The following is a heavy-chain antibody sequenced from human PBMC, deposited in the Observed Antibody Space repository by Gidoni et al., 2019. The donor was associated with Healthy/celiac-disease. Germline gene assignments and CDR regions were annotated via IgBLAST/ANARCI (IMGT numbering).Heavy chain of an antibody. Sequence: EVQLLESGGGWVQPGGSLRLSCAASRFSFSRHAMRLVRRAPGTGLEWVSSISGSGCSTYYADSVKGRFTISRDNSKNTLYLQMNSLRAEDTAVYYCAKEGENYYGSGSYYSVGENWFDPWGQGTLVTVSS. V-gene: IGHV3-23*01. D-gene: IGHD3-10*01. CDR2: ISGSGCST. J-gene: IGHJ5*02. CDR1: RFSFSRHA. CDR3: AKEGENYYGSGSYYSVGENWFDP.